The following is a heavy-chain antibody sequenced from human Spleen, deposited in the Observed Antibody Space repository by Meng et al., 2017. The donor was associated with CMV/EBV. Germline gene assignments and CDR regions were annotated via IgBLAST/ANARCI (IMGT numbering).Heavy chain of an antibody. Sequence: GESLKISCAASGFTLSSYWMSWVRQGPGKGLEWVANIKPDGSEKNYVESVKGRFAISRDNAKNSLYLQMNSLRADDTAVYYCARAQFCGADCGIYFDSWGQGTLVTVSS. J-gene: IGHJ4*02. CDR3: ARAQFCGADCGIYFDS. V-gene: IGHV3-7*01. CDR2: IKPDGSEK. D-gene: IGHD2-21*01. CDR1: GFTLSSYW.